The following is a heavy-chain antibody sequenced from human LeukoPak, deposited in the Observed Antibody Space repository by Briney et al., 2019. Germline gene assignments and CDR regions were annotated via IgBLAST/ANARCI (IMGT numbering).Heavy chain of an antibody. V-gene: IGHV3-23*01. D-gene: IGHD3-22*01. CDR2: ISGSGGST. J-gene: IGHJ4*02. CDR3: AKDGYYYDSSGYYYVEYYFDY. Sequence: GSLRLSCAASGFTFSSYAMSWVRQAPGKGLEWVSAISGSGGSTYYADSVKGRFTISRDNSKNTLYLQMNSLRAEDTAVYYCAKDGYYYDSSGYYYVEYYFDYWGQGTLVTVSS. CDR1: GFTFSSYA.